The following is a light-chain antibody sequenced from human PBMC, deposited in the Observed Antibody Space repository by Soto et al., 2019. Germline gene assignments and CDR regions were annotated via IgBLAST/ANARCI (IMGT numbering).Light chain of an antibody. CDR3: QTWDTSTVV. Sequence: SYELTQPPSVSVSPGQTASITCSGDKLGDKYAFWYQQKPGQSPVLVIYQDNKRPSGIPERFSASNSGNTATLTISGTQALDEADYYCQTWDTSTVVFGGGTKLTVL. CDR2: QDN. CDR1: KLGDKY. V-gene: IGLV3-1*01. J-gene: IGLJ2*01.